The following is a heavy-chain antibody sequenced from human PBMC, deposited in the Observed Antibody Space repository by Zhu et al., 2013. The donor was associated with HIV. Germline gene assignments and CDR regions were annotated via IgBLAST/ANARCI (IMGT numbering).Heavy chain of an antibody. CDR1: GYTFTSYG. V-gene: IGHV1-18*01. CDR2: ISAYNGNT. Sequence: QVQLVQPGAEVKKPGASVKVSCKASGYTFTSYGISWVRQAPGQGLEWMGWISAYNGNTNYAQKLQGRVTMTTDTSTSTAYMELRSLRSDDTAVYYCARVRTYYDFWSGPNQDYGMDVWGQGTTVTVSS. J-gene: IGHJ6*02. CDR3: ARVRTYYDFWSGPNQDYGMDV. D-gene: IGHD3-3*01.